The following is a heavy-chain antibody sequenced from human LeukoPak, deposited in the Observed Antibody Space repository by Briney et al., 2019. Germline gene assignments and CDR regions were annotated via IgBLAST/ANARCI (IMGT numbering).Heavy chain of an antibody. CDR2: ISASGGST. CDR1: GLTFSTYT. CDR3: AKDDVPAFRTGYMDA. V-gene: IGHV3-23*01. D-gene: IGHD2-2*01. Sequence: GGSLRLSCAVSGLTFSTYTMSWVRQTPGKGLEWVSAISASGGSTFYADSVKGRFTISRDNSKNTLYLQVNSLRAEDTALYYCAKDDVPAFRTGYMDAWGKGTTVIVSS. J-gene: IGHJ6*03.